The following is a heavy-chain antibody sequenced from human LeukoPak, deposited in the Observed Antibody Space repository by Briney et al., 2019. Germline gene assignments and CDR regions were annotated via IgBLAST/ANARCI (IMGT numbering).Heavy chain of an antibody. CDR1: GYTFTSYG. V-gene: IGHV1-18*01. CDR3: ARDFVRFYYDSSGYYYGADAFDI. Sequence: GASVKVSCKASGYTFTSYGISWVRQAPGQGLEWMGWISAYNGNTNYAQKLQGRVTMTTDTSTSTAYMELRSLRSDDTAVYYCARDFVRFYYDSSGYYYGADAFDIWGQETMVTVSS. J-gene: IGHJ3*02. D-gene: IGHD3-22*01. CDR2: ISAYNGNT.